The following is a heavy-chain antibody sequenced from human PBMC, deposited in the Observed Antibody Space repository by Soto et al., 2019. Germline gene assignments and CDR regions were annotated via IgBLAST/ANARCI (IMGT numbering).Heavy chain of an antibody. V-gene: IGHV1-18*01. CDR3: ARDHIVATYDYYYGMDV. J-gene: IGHJ6*02. D-gene: IGHD5-12*01. CDR2: VSAYNGNT. Sequence: ASVKVSCKASGYIFSSYGISWVRQAPGQGLEWMGWVSAYNGNTNYPQKLQGRVTMTTDTSTSAAYMELRSLRSDDTAMYYCARDHIVATYDYYYGMDVWGQGTTVTVSS. CDR1: GYIFSSYG.